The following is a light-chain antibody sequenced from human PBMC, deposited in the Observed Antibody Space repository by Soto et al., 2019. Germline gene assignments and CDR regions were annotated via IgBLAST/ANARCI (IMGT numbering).Light chain of an antibody. J-gene: IGKJ4*01. CDR2: DAS. Sequence: EIVLTQSPATLSLSPGERASLSCRASQTISVYLAWYQQKPGQPPRLLIYDASNRATGIPARFSGSGSGTDFTLTISSLEPEDFAVYYCHQRTRWPPTFGGGNRVEI. V-gene: IGKV3-11*01. CDR1: QTISVY. CDR3: HQRTRWPPT.